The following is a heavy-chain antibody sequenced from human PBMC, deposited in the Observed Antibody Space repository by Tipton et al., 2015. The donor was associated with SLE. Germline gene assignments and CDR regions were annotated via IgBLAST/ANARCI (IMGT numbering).Heavy chain of an antibody. CDR3: ARRRAATGLFSERGWLDP. CDR1: GGSIGTSNYY. J-gene: IGHJ5*02. Sequence: TLSLTCAVSGGSIGTSNYYWAWIRQSPGKGLEWIGAMHYRGTSHYNPSLESRATISVDTSKNQFSLRLSSVTAADTAVYYCARRRAATGLFSERGWLDPWGQGALVTVSS. D-gene: IGHD6-25*01. V-gene: IGHV4-39*01. CDR2: MHYRGTS.